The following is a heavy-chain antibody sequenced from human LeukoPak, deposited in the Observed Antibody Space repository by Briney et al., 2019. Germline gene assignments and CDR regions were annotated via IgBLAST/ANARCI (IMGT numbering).Heavy chain of an antibody. CDR1: GGSISSYY. Sequence: SETLSLTCTVSGGSISSYYWSWIRQPAGKGLEYIGRIYTDGSPNHNPSLKSRVSISMDTSKNEFSLRLRSVTAADTGVYYCASEGLALAGSFYYWGQGALVTVSS. CDR3: ASEGLALAGSFYY. V-gene: IGHV4-4*07. J-gene: IGHJ4*02. CDR2: IYTDGSP. D-gene: IGHD6-19*01.